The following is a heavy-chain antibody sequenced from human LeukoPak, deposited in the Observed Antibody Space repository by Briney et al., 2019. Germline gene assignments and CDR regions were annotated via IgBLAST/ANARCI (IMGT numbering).Heavy chain of an antibody. CDR3: AKVWASVGSSPLGY. Sequence: PGGSLRLPCEASGFPFSSYAMSWVGQDPGKGLEWVSAISGSGGSTYYADSVKGRFTISRDNSKNTLYLQMNSLRAEDTAVYYCAKVWASVGSSPLGYWGQGTLVTVSS. CDR1: GFPFSSYA. D-gene: IGHD3-16*01. CDR2: ISGSGGST. J-gene: IGHJ4*02. V-gene: IGHV3-23*01.